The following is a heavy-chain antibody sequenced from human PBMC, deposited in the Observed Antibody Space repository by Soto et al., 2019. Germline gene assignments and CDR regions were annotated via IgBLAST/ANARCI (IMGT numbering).Heavy chain of an antibody. D-gene: IGHD1-1*01. CDR2: ISYTGST. Sequence: NPSETLSLTCSVSGGSISSYYWGWIRQPPGKGLEWIGYISYTGSTDYSPSLKSRVTISVDTSKNQFSLKVRSVTAADTAIYFCARHYPIGNNWNYFDYWGRGTLVTVSS. CDR3: ARHYPIGNNWNYFDY. V-gene: IGHV4-59*08. J-gene: IGHJ4*02. CDR1: GGSISSYY.